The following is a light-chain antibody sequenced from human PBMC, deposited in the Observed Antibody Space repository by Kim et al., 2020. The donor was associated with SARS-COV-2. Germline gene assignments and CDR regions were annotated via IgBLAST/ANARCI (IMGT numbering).Light chain of an antibody. J-gene: IGKJ2*03. CDR1: QSLVYRDGTTY. V-gene: IGKV2-30*01. Sequence: DVVMTQSPLSLPVTLGQPASISCRSSQSLVYRDGTTYLNWFQQRPGQSPRRLIYKVSNRDSGVPDRFSGSGSGTDFTLTISRVEAEDVGVYYCMQGSHWPYSFGQGTKLEI. CDR3: MQGSHWPYS. CDR2: KVS.